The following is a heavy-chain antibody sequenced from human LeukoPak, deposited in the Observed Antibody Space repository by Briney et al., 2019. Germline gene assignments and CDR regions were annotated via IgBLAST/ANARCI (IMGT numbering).Heavy chain of an antibody. V-gene: IGHV1-69*13. D-gene: IGHD6-19*01. J-gene: IGHJ4*02. CDR1: GGTFSSYA. CDR3: ARQKSLGVAGTALAFDY. CDR2: IIPIFGTA. Sequence: SVKVSCNASGGTFSSYAIRWVRQAPGQGLEWMGGIIPIFGTANYAQKFQGRVTITADESTSTAYMELSSLRSEDTAVYYCARQKSLGVAGTALAFDYWGQGTLVTVSS.